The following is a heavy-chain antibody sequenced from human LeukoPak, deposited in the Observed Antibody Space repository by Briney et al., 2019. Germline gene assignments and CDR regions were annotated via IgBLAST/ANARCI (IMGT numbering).Heavy chain of an antibody. CDR3: ARVRGPMVRGVSRWYYFDY. J-gene: IGHJ4*02. V-gene: IGHV1-8*01. Sequence: ASVKDSCKASGYTFTSYEINWVGQASGQGLEGMGWMNPNSGNTGYAQKFQGRVTMTRNTSISTAYMELSSLRSEDTAVYYCARVRGPMVRGVSRWYYFDYWGQGTLVTVSS. CDR2: MNPNSGNT. D-gene: IGHD3-10*01. CDR1: GYTFTSYE.